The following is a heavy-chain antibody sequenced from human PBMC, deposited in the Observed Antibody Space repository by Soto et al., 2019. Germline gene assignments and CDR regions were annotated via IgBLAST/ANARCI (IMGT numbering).Heavy chain of an antibody. V-gene: IGHV3-33*01. Sequence: PVGSLRLSCAASGFTFSSYGMHWVRQAPGKGLEWVAVIWYDGSNKYYADSVKGRFTISRDNSKNTLYLQMNSLRAEDTAVYYCARGNTYYYDSSGYYRLGINAFDIWGQGTMVTVSS. CDR3: ARGNTYYYDSSGYYRLGINAFDI. D-gene: IGHD3-22*01. CDR2: IWYDGSNK. J-gene: IGHJ3*02. CDR1: GFTFSSYG.